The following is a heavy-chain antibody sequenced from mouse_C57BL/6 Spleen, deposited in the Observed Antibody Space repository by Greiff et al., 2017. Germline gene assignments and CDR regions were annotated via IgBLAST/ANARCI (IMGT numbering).Heavy chain of an antibody. D-gene: IGHD2-1*01. CDR3: ARHYGNRWYFDV. J-gene: IGHJ1*03. CDR2: INPYNGGT. CDR1: GYTFTDYY. Sequence: VQLQQSGPVLVKPGASVKMSCQASGYTFTDYYMNWVKQSNGKSLEWIGVINPYNGGTSYNQKFKGKATLTVDKSSSTAYMELNSLTSEDSAVYYCARHYGNRWYFDVWGTGTTVTVSS. V-gene: IGHV1-19*01.